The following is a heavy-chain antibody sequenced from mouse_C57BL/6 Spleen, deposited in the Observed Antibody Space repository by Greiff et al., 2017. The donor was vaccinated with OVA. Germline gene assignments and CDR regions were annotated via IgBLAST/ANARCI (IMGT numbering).Heavy chain of an antibody. Sequence: EVKLVESGGGLVQPGGSLKLSCAASGFTFSDYYMYWVRQTPEKRLEWVAYISNGGGSTYYPDTVKGRFTISRDNAKNTLYLQMSRLKSEDTAMYYCARRLYDYDGGYYAMDYWGQGTSVTVSS. J-gene: IGHJ4*01. V-gene: IGHV5-12*01. CDR3: ARRLYDYDGGYYAMDY. D-gene: IGHD2-4*01. CDR1: GFTFSDYY. CDR2: ISNGGGST.